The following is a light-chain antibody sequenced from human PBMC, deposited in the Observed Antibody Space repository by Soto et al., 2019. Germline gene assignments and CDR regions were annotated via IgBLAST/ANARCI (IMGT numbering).Light chain of an antibody. V-gene: IGLV1-44*01. CDR1: SSNIGRNT. J-gene: IGLJ3*02. Sequence: QPVLTQPPSASGTPGQRVTISCSGSSSNIGRNTVNWNQQLPGTAPKLLINRNNQRPSGVPDRFSGSKSGTSASLAISGLQSEDEADYYCAAWDDSLGVFGGGTKLTVL. CDR2: RNN. CDR3: AAWDDSLGV.